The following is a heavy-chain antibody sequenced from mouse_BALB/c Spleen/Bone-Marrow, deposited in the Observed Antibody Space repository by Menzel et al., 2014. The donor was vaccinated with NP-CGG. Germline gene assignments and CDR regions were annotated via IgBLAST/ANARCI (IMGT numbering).Heavy chain of an antibody. J-gene: IGHJ3*01. V-gene: IGHV5-17*02. CDR1: GFTFSSFG. CDR3: ARGGNYAWFAY. D-gene: IGHD2-1*01. CDR2: ISSGSSTI. Sequence: EVQGVESGGGLVQPGGSRKLSCAASGFTFSSFGMHWVRQAPEKGLEWVAYISSGSSTIYYADTVKGRFTISRDNLKNTLFLQMTSLRSEDTAMYYCARGGNYAWFAYWGQGTLVTVSA.